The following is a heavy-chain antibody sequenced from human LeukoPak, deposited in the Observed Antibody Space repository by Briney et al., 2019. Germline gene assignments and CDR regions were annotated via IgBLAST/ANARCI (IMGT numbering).Heavy chain of an antibody. J-gene: IGHJ4*02. Sequence: ASVKVSCKASGYTFTSYYIHWVRQAPGQGPEWMGQINPNSAASHYAQKFQDRVTMTSDTSINMAYMELRSLRSDDTAVYYCARDFYGSRPGAFDYWGQGTLITVSS. V-gene: IGHV1-2*06. CDR2: INPNSAAS. CDR1: GYTFTSYY. CDR3: ARDFYGSRPGAFDY. D-gene: IGHD3-10*01.